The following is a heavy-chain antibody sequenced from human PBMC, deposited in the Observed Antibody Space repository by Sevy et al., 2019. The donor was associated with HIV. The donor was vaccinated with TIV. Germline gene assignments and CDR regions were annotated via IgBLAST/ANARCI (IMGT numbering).Heavy chain of an antibody. CDR1: GFTFCSYE. D-gene: IGHD2-21*02. CDR2: ISSSGSTI. Sequence: GGSLRLSCAASGFTFCSYEMNWVRQAPGKGLEWVSYISSSGSTIYYADSVKGRFTISRDNAKNSLYLQMNSLRAEDTAVYYCARDEENDFYVHFDYWGQGTLVTVSS. J-gene: IGHJ4*02. CDR3: ARDEENDFYVHFDY. V-gene: IGHV3-48*03.